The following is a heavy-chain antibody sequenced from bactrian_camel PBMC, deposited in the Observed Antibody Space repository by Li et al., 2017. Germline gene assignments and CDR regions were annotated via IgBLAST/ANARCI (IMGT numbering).Heavy chain of an antibody. Sequence: VQLVESGGGSVQAGGSLRVSCTGHGFGPGYHRMGWYRQGAGNECDLVSSLSTTGITWYADPVKGRFTISHDKVKSTLDLQMDSLRPEDTAMYYCAVRGGRWWCSRQEEDMDSWGRGTQVTVS. D-gene: IGHD3*01. CDR1: GFGPGYHR. J-gene: IGHJ7*01. V-gene: IGHV3S55*01. CDR2: LSTTGIT.